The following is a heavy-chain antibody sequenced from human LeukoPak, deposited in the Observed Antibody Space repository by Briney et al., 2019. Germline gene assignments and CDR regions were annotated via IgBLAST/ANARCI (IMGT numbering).Heavy chain of an antibody. CDR3: AKSDPPLPY. CDR1: GFMFSNER. J-gene: IGHJ4*02. D-gene: IGHD2-21*02. CDR2: IDNDGSNP. V-gene: IGHV3-74*01. Sequence: PGGSLRLSCAASGFMFSNERMHWVRQLPGKGLFWVSHIDNDGSNPTYVDSVKGRFTISRDNAKSTLYLHMNSPRPEDTGVYFCAKSDPPLPYWGQGTLVTVSS.